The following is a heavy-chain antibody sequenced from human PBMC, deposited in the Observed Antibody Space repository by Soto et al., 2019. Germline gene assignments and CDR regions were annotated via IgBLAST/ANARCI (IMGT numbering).Heavy chain of an antibody. J-gene: IGHJ6*03. Sequence: GGSLRLSCAASGFTFSSYGMHWVRQAPGKGLEWVAVIWYDGSNKYYADSVKGRFTISRDNSKNTLYLQMNSLRAEDTAVYYCAREGAPEYSSSSTYYYYYYMDVWGKGTTVTVSS. CDR2: IWYDGSNK. D-gene: IGHD6-6*01. CDR3: AREGAPEYSSSSTYYYYYYMDV. CDR1: GFTFSSYG. V-gene: IGHV3-33*01.